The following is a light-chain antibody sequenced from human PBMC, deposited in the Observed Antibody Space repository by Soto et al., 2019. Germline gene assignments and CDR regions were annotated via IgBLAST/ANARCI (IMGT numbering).Light chain of an antibody. CDR2: AAS. Sequence: EIVLTQSPGTLSLSPGERATLSCRASQSVRSSYLAWYQQKPGQAPRLLIYAASSRTTDFADRFSGSGSGTDFTLTISRLEPEDFAVYYCQQYSSSPLTFGRGTKVEIK. V-gene: IGKV3-20*01. CDR1: QSVRSSY. J-gene: IGKJ4*01. CDR3: QQYSSSPLT.